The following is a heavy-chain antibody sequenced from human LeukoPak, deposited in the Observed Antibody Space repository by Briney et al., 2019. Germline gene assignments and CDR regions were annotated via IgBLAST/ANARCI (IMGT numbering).Heavy chain of an antibody. D-gene: IGHD3-22*01. J-gene: IGHJ4*02. CDR2: IWYDGGNK. V-gene: IGHV3-33*01. CDR1: GFTFSSYG. Sequence: GGSLGLSCAASGFTFSSYGMHWVRQAPGKGLEWVAVIWYDGGNKYYADSVKGRFTISRDNSKNTLYLQMNSLRAEDTAVYYCARTYYYDSSGYYPFDYWGQGTLVTVSS. CDR3: ARTYYYDSSGYYPFDY.